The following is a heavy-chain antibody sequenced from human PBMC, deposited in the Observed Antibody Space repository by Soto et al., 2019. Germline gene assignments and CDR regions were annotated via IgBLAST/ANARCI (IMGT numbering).Heavy chain of an antibody. CDR1: GYTFTSYA. V-gene: IGHV1-3*01. CDR3: ARGASPLIGY. D-gene: IGHD1-26*01. Sequence: QVQLVQSGAEVKKPGASVKVSCKASGYTFTSYAMHWVRQAPGQRLEWMGWINAGNGNTKYSQKFQGRVTIIRDTSASTAYKELSSLRSEDTAVYYCARGASPLIGYWGQGTLVTVSS. J-gene: IGHJ4*02. CDR2: INAGNGNT.